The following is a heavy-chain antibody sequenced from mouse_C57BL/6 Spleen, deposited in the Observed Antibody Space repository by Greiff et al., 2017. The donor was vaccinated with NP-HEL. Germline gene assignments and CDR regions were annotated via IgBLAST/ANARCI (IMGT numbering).Heavy chain of an antibody. CDR2: IYPGDGDT. CDR1: GYAFSSSW. D-gene: IGHD2-4*01. J-gene: IGHJ3*01. CDR3: ASSYDDYGPWFAY. V-gene: IGHV1-82*01. Sequence: VKLQESGPELVKPGASVKISCKASGYAFSSSWMNWVKQRPGKGLEWIGRIYPGDGDTNYNGKFKGKATLTADKSSSTAYMQLSSLTSEDSAVYFCASSYDDYGPWFAYWGQGTLVTVSA.